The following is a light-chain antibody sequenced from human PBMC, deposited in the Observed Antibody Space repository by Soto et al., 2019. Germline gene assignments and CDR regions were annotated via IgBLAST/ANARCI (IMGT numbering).Light chain of an antibody. V-gene: IGKV3-11*01. CDR3: QQRSNWPQT. CDR1: QSVSSY. J-gene: IGKJ1*01. CDR2: DAS. Sequence: EIVLTQSPATLSLSPGERATLSCRASQSVSSYLAWYQQKPGQAPRLLIYDASNRATGIPARFSGSGSGTDFTLTISSLEHEDFAVYYWQQRSNWPQTFGPGTKVEIK.